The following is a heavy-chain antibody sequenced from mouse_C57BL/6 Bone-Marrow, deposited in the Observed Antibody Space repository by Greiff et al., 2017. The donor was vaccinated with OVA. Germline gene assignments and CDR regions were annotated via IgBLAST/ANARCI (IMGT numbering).Heavy chain of an antibody. CDR1: GYAFSSYW. CDR2: IYPGDGDT. J-gene: IGHJ2*01. CDR3: AREKIYYVSSSLFDY. D-gene: IGHD1-1*01. Sequence: QVQLKQSGAELVKPGASVKISCKASGYAFSSYWMNWVKQRPRKGLEWIGQIYPGDGDTNYNGKFKGKATLTADKSSSTAYMQLSSLTSEDSAVYFCAREKIYYVSSSLFDYWGQGTTLTVSS. V-gene: IGHV1-80*01.